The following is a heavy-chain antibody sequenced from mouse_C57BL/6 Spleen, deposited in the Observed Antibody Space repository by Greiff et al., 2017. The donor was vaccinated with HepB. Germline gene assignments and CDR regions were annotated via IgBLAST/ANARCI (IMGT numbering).Heavy chain of an antibody. V-gene: IGHV1-55*01. CDR2: IYPGSGST. Sequence: VQLQQPGAELVKPGASVKMSCKASGYTFTSYWITWVKQRPGQGLEWIGDIYPGSGSTNYNEKFKSKATLTVDTSSSTAYMQLSSLTSEDSAVYYCARFYGSILGYFDYWGQGTTLTVSS. CDR1: GYTFTSYW. J-gene: IGHJ2*01. D-gene: IGHD1-1*01. CDR3: ARFYGSILGYFDY.